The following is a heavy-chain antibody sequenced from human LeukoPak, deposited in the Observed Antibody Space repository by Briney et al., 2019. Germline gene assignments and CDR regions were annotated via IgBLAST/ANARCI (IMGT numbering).Heavy chain of an antibody. V-gene: IGHV3-23*01. Sequence: GGSLRLSCAASGFTFSSYATSWVRQAPGKGLEWVSAISGSGGSTYYADSVKGRFSISRDNSKNTLYLQMNSLRAEDTAVYYCAKDGIAVAGNTDYWGQGTLVTVSS. CDR3: AKDGIAVAGNTDY. CDR1: GFTFSSYA. D-gene: IGHD6-19*01. CDR2: ISGSGGST. J-gene: IGHJ4*02.